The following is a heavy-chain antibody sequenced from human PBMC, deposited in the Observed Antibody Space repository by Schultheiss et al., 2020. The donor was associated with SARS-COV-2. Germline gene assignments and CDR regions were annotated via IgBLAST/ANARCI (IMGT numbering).Heavy chain of an antibody. D-gene: IGHD2-15*01. V-gene: IGHV3-33*01. J-gene: IGHJ1*01. CDR2: IWYDGSNK. Sequence: GGSLRLSCAASGLTFSSYGMHWVRQAPGKGLEWVAVIWYDGSNKYYVDSVKGRFTISRDNSKNTLYLQMNSLRAEDTAVYYCARGDADGYCSGGSCYSHFQHWGQGTLVTVSS. CDR1: GLTFSSYG. CDR3: ARGDADGYCSGGSCYSHFQH.